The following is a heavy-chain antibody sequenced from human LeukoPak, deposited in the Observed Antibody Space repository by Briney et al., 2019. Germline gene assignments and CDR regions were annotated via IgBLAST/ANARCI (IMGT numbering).Heavy chain of an antibody. J-gene: IGHJ4*02. V-gene: IGHV1-18*04. Sequence: ASVKVSCKPSGYTFTSFGISWVRQAPGQGLEWMGWIGAYNGDTNYAQKFQGRVTMTTDTSTSTAYMDLRSLRSDDAAVYYCTRDHCRGDNCPSFDYWGQGTLVTVSS. D-gene: IGHD2-15*01. CDR3: TRDHCRGDNCPSFDY. CDR1: GYTFTSFG. CDR2: IGAYNGDT.